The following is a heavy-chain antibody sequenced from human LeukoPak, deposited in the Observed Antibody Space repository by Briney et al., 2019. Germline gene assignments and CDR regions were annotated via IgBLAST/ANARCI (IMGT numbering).Heavy chain of an antibody. D-gene: IGHD3-9*01. Sequence: SVKDSCKASGGTFSSYAISWVRKAPGQGLEWMGGIIPIFGTANYAQKFQGRVTITADESTSTAYMELSSLRSEDTAVYYCALTNYDILTGYSYPHDGAFDIWGQGTMVTVSS. CDR3: ALTNYDILTGYSYPHDGAFDI. V-gene: IGHV1-69*13. CDR1: GGTFSSYA. J-gene: IGHJ3*02. CDR2: IIPIFGTA.